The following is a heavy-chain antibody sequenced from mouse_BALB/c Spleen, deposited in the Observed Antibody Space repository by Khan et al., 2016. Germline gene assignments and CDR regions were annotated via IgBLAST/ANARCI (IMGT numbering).Heavy chain of an antibody. CDR3: VRHCYGSNWYFDV. Sequence: EVQLVESGGGFVQPKGSLKLSCAASGFTFNTYAMNWVRQAPGKGLEWVARIRSKSNNYATYYADSVKDRFTISRDDSQSMLYLQMNNLKTEDTAMYYCVRHCYGSNWYFDVWGAGTTVTVAS. D-gene: IGHD1-1*01. J-gene: IGHJ1*01. V-gene: IGHV10-1*02. CDR1: GFTFNTYA. CDR2: IRSKSNNYAT.